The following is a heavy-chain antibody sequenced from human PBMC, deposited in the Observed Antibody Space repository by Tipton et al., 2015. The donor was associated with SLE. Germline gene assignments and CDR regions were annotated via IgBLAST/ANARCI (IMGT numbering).Heavy chain of an antibody. CDR2: IYYSGST. D-gene: IGHD5-12*01. J-gene: IGHJ4*02. CDR1: GGSISSYY. CDR3: ARDRGESPY. V-gene: IGHV4-59*01. Sequence: TLSLTCTVSGGSISSYYWSWIRQPPGKGLEWLGYIYYSGSTNYNPSLKGRVTISVDTSKNQFSLKLSSVTAADTAVYYCARDRGESPYWGQGTLVTVSS.